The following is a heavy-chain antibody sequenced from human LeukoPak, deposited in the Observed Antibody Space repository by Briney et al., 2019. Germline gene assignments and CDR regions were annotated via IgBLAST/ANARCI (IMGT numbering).Heavy chain of an antibody. CDR3: ARGDNWNGDVDWFDP. V-gene: IGHV1-2*02. D-gene: IGHD1-1*01. Sequence: ASVKVSCKASGGTFSSYAISWVRQAPGQGLEWMGWINPNSGGTNYAQKFQGRVTMTRDTSISTAYMELSRLRSDDTAVYYCARGDNWNGDVDWFDPWGQGTLVTVSS. CDR1: GGTFSSYA. CDR2: INPNSGGT. J-gene: IGHJ5*02.